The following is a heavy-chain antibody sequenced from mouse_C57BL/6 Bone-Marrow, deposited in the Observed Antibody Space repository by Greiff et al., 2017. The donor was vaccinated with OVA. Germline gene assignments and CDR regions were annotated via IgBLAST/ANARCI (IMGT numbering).Heavy chain of an antibody. Sequence: DVQLQESGAELVRPGASVKLSCTASGFNIKDYYMHWVKQRPEQGLEWIGRIDPEDGDTEYAPKFQGKATMTADTSSNTSYMQLSSLTAEDSAVYYCARGVYDGYYYFDYWGQGTTLTVSS. J-gene: IGHJ2*01. D-gene: IGHD2-3*01. CDR3: ARGVYDGYYYFDY. V-gene: IGHV14-1*01. CDR2: IDPEDGDT. CDR1: GFNIKDYY.